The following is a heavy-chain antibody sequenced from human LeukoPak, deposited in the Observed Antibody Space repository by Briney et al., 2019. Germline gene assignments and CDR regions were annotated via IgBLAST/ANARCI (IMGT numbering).Heavy chain of an antibody. V-gene: IGHV1-69*05. Sequence: SVKVSCKASVGTFSNYTISWVRQAPGQGLEWMGRIIPIFGTANYAQKFQGRVTITTDESTSTAYMELSSLRSEDTAVYYCARVFSYCSGGSCYPKEDYFDYWGQGTLVTVSS. J-gene: IGHJ4*02. CDR2: IIPIFGTA. CDR3: ARVFSYCSGGSCYPKEDYFDY. CDR1: VGTFSNYT. D-gene: IGHD2-15*01.